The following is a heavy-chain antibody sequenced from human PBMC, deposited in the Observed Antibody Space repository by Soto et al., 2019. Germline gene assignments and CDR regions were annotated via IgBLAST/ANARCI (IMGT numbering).Heavy chain of an antibody. J-gene: IGHJ4*02. Sequence: PSETMSLTYTVSGGYISSYYWSWIRQNPGKGLEWIGYIYYSGSTNYNPSLKSRVTISVDTSKNQFSLKLSSVTAADTAVYYCARQGDIVVVPAAHFDYWGQGTLVTVSS. D-gene: IGHD2-2*01. CDR1: GGYISSYY. CDR2: IYYSGST. CDR3: ARQGDIVVVPAAHFDY. V-gene: IGHV4-59*08.